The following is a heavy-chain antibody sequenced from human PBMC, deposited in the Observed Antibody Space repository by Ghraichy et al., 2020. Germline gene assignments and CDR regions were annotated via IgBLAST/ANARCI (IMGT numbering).Heavy chain of an antibody. Sequence: SVKVSCKASGGTFSSYTISWVRQAPGQGLEWMGRIIPILGIANYAQKFQGRVTITADKSTSTAYMELSSLRSEDTAVYYCARDSLYSYYYYYGMDVWGQGTTVTVSS. V-gene: IGHV1-69*04. CDR1: GGTFSSYT. J-gene: IGHJ6*02. CDR2: IIPILGIA. CDR3: ARDSLYSYYYYYGMDV. D-gene: IGHD4-11*01.